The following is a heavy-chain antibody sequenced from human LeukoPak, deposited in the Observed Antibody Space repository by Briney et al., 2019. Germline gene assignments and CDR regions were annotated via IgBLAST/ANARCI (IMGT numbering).Heavy chain of an antibody. CDR3: AREYCTNGVCYKRFDY. V-gene: IGHV3-23*01. J-gene: IGHJ4*02. Sequence: GGSLRLSCAASGFTFSNYAMSWVRQAPGKGLEWVSAISGSGGSTYYADSVKGRFTISRDNSKNTLYLQMGSLRAEDMALYYCAREYCTNGVCYKRFDYWGQGTLVTVSS. CDR2: ISGSGGST. CDR1: GFTFSNYA. D-gene: IGHD2-8*01.